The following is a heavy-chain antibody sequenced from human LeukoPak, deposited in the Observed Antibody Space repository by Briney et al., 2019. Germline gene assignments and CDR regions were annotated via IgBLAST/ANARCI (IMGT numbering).Heavy chain of an antibody. CDR2: ISGSGGST. Sequence: GRSLRLSCAASGFTFSSYAMSWVRQAPGKGLEWVSAISGSGGSTYYADSVKGRFTISRDNSKNTLYLQMNSLRAEDTAVYYCAKAGVAAAGLQNYFDYWGQGTLVTVSS. J-gene: IGHJ4*02. CDR1: GFTFSSYA. V-gene: IGHV3-23*01. CDR3: AKAGVAAAGLQNYFDY. D-gene: IGHD6-13*01.